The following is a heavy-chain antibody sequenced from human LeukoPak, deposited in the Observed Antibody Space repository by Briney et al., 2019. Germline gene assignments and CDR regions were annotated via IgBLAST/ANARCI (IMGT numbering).Heavy chain of an antibody. CDR3: ARVVVAAGRSFDY. CDR2: IYYSGST. CDR1: GGSISSGGYY. Sequence: SQTLSLTCTVSGGSISSGGYYWSWIRQHPGKGLEWIGYIYYSGSTYYNPSLKSRVTISVDTSKNQFSLKLSSVTAADTAVYYCARVVVAAGRSFDYWGQGTLVTVSS. J-gene: IGHJ4*02. V-gene: IGHV4-31*03. D-gene: IGHD2-15*01.